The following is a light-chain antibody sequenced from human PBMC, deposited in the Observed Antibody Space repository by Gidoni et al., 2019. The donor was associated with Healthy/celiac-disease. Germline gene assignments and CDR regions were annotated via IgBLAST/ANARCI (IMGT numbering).Light chain of an antibody. J-gene: IGKJ5*01. Sequence: EIVLTQSPATLSLTPGDRANLSCRASQSVSSYLAWYQQKPGQAPRLLIYDASNRATGIPARFSGSGSGTDFTLTISSLEPEDFAVYYCQQRSNCPITFGQXTQLEIK. CDR1: QSVSSY. V-gene: IGKV3-11*01. CDR2: DAS. CDR3: QQRSNCPIT.